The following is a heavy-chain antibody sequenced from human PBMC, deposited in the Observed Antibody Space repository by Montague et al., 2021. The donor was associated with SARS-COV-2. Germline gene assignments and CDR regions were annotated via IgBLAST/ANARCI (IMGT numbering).Heavy chain of an antibody. CDR1: GGSMSSYH. J-gene: IGHJ4*02. CDR3: ARDVRYYYDQ. D-gene: IGHD3-10*01. Sequence: SETLSLTCSVSGGSMSSYHWAWIRQPPGKGLEWIGYVSYRGSTNXXLSLKSRVTISLDTSKNRFSLRVTSVTAADTAVYYCARDVRYYYDQWGQGILVTVSS. CDR2: VSYRGST. V-gene: IGHV4-59*01.